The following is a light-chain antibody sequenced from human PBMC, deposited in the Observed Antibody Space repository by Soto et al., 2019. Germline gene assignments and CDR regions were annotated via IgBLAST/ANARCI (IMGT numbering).Light chain of an antibody. J-gene: IGKJ1*01. CDR3: QQYNKWPPT. Sequence: EIVMTQSPATLSVSPGERATLSCRASQSLSGNLAWYQQKPGQAPRLLIFGASTRATGIPATFSGSGSGTEFTLTISSLQSEGSAVYYCQQYNKWPPTLGQGTKVEIK. CDR1: QSLSGN. V-gene: IGKV3-15*01. CDR2: GAS.